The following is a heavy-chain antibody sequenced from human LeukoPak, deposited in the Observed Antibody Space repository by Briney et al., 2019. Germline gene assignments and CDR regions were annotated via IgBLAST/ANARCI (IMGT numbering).Heavy chain of an antibody. CDR1: GFTFDDYA. CDR2: ISWNSGSI. D-gene: IGHD3-22*01. J-gene: IGHJ3*02. CDR3: AKDMGPYYYDSSGYRWDAFDI. Sequence: GGSLRLSCAASGFTFDDYAMHWVRQAPGKGLEWVSGISWNSGSIGYADSVEGRFTISRDNAKNSLYLQMNSLRAEDTALYYCAKDMGPYYYDSSGYRWDAFDIWGQGTMVTVSS. V-gene: IGHV3-9*01.